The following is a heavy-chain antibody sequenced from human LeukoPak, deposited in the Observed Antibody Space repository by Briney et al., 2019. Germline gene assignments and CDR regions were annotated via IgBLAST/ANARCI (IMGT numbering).Heavy chain of an antibody. CDR3: ARDGDRSSWTKDAFDI. CDR2: INPSGGST. Sequence: ASVKLSCKSSGYTFTSYYMHWVRQSPGQGLEWMGIINPSGGSTSYAQKFQSSVTITADEATSTAYMELISLISEDTAVYYCARDGDRSSWTKDAFDIWGQGTMVTVSS. J-gene: IGHJ3*02. V-gene: IGHV1-46*01. CDR1: GYTFTSYY. D-gene: IGHD6-13*01.